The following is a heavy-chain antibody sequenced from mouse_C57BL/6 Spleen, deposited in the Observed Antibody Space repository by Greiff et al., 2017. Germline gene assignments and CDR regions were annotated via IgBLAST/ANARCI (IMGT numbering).Heavy chain of an antibody. Sequence: VQLQQSGAELVRPGASVKLSCTASGFNIKDDYMHWVKQRPEQGLEWIGWIDPENGATEYASKFQGKATITADTSSNTAYLQLSSRTSEDTAVYYCTTPCGSRAWFAYWGQGTLVTVSA. CDR1: GFNIKDDY. CDR3: TTPCGSRAWFAY. CDR2: IDPENGAT. J-gene: IGHJ3*01. V-gene: IGHV14-4*01. D-gene: IGHD1-1*01.